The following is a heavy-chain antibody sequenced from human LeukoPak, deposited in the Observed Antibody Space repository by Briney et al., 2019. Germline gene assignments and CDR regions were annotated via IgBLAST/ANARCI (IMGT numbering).Heavy chain of an antibody. J-gene: IGHJ5*02. V-gene: IGHV4-34*01. CDR3: ARLRWLPNWFDP. Sequence: SETLSLTCAVYGGSFSGYYWSWIRQPPGKGLERIGEINHSGSTNYNPSLKSRVTISVDTSKNQFSLKLSSVTAADTAVYYRARLRWLPNWFDPWGQGTLVTVSS. CDR2: INHSGST. CDR1: GGSFSGYY. D-gene: IGHD4-23*01.